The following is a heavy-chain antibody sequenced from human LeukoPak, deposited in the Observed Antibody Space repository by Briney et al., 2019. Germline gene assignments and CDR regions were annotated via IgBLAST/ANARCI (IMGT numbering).Heavy chain of an antibody. CDR2: IRYDGSNK. D-gene: IGHD1-26*01. J-gene: IGHJ3*02. Sequence: PGGSLRLPCAAFGFTFSSYGMHWVRQAPGKGLEWVAFIRYDGSNKYYADSIKGRFTISRDNSKNTLYLQMNSLRAEDTTMYYCAKDQVGATSPFDIWGQGTMVTVSS. V-gene: IGHV3-30*02. CDR1: GFTFSSYG. CDR3: AKDQVGATSPFDI.